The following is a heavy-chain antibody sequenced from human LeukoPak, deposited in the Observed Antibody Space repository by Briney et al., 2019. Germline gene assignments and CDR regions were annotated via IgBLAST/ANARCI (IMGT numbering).Heavy chain of an antibody. CDR3: ARDNYAGANWFDP. D-gene: IGHD1-7*01. J-gene: IGHJ5*02. V-gene: IGHV1-69*05. CDR1: GYTFTGYY. Sequence: SVKVSCKASGYTFTGYYMHWVRQAPGQGLEWMGGIIPIFGTANYAQKFQGRVTITTDESTSTAYMELSSLRSEDTAVYYCARDNYAGANWFDPWGQGTLVTVSS. CDR2: IIPIFGTA.